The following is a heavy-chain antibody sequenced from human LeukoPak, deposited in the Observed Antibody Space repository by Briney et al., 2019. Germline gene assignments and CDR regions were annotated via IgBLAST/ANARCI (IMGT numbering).Heavy chain of an antibody. CDR3: ARDRDPGYNDSSGYRRVNAFDI. J-gene: IGHJ3*02. Sequence: GGSLRFSCTASGFTFTSHSLNWVRQAPGKGLEWVSSISCDSAYIYYADSLKGRFSVSRDNARNSVYLQMNGLTAEDTAVYYCARDRDPGYNDSSGYRRVNAFDIWGQGTMVTVSS. CDR1: GFTFTSHS. CDR2: ISCDSAYI. V-gene: IGHV3-21*01. D-gene: IGHD3-22*01.